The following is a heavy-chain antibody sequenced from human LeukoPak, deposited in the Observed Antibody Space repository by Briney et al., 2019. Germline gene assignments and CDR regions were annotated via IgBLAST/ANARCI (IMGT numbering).Heavy chain of an antibody. CDR1: GFTFSNYG. Sequence: PGGSLRLSCAASGFTFSNYGMHWVRQAPGKGLEWVAVISYDGSNKYYADSVKGRFTISRDNSKNTLYLLMNSLRAEDTAVFYCAKGSHYSDSGGYDYWGQGTLVTVSS. V-gene: IGHV3-30*18. D-gene: IGHD3-22*01. J-gene: IGHJ4*02. CDR3: AKGSHYSDSGGYDY. CDR2: ISYDGSNK.